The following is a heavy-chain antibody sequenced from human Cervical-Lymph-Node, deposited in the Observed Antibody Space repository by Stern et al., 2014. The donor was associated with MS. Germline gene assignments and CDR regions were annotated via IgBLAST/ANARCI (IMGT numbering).Heavy chain of an antibody. V-gene: IGHV3-30*04. J-gene: IGHJ4*02. D-gene: IGHD4-17*01. CDR3: ARDQLMTTVTTREFDY. CDR2: ISYDGSNK. CDR1: GFTFSSYA. Sequence: MQLVESGGGVVQPGRSLRLSCAASGFTFSSYAMHWVRQAPGKGLEWVAVISYDGSNKYYADSVKGRFTISRDNSKNTLYLQMNSLRAEDTAVYYCARDQLMTTVTTREFDYWGQGTLVTVSS.